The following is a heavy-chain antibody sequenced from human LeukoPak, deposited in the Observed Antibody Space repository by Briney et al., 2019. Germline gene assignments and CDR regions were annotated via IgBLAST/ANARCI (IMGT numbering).Heavy chain of an antibody. Sequence: ASVKVSCKASGYTFTGYYMHWVRQAPGQGLEWMGWINPNSGGTNYAQKFQGRVTMTRDTSISTAYMELSRLRSDDTAVYYCSTPYYDILTGSQLRPHHYCYYGMDVWGQGTTVTVSS. V-gene: IGHV1-2*02. J-gene: IGHJ6*02. CDR3: STPYYDILTGSQLRPHHYCYYGMDV. CDR2: INPNSGGT. D-gene: IGHD3-9*01. CDR1: GYTFTGYY.